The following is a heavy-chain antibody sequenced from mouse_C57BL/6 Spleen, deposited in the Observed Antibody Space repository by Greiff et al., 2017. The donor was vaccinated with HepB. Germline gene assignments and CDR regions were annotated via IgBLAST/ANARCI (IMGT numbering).Heavy chain of an antibody. V-gene: IGHV1-82*01. CDR2: IYPGDGDT. CDR1: GYAFSSSW. CDR3: ARESSGYFDY. Sequence: QVQLQQSGPELVKPGASVKISCKASGYAFSSSWMNWVKQRPGKGLEWIGRIYPGDGDTNYNGKFKGKATLTADKSSSTAYMQLSSLTSEDSAVYFCARESSGYFDYWGQGTTLTVSS. D-gene: IGHD3-2*02. J-gene: IGHJ2*01.